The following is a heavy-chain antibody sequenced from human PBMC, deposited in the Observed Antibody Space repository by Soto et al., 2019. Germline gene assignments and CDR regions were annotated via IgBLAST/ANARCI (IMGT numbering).Heavy chain of an antibody. Sequence: SVKVSCKASGDTFSSYTISWVRQAPGQGLEWMGRIIPILGTANYAQKFQGRVTITADESTSTAYMELSSLRSEDTAVYYCAGGGYCSGGSCYGTYYYGMDVWGQGTTVTV. D-gene: IGHD2-15*01. CDR1: GDTFSSYT. V-gene: IGHV1-69*08. J-gene: IGHJ6*02. CDR3: AGGGYCSGGSCYGTYYYGMDV. CDR2: IIPILGTA.